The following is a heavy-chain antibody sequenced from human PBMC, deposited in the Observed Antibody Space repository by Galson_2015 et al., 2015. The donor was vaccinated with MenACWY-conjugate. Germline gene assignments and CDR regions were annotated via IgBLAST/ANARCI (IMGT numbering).Heavy chain of an antibody. D-gene: IGHD3-10*01. CDR2: ISKSGGTT. V-gene: IGHV3-23*01. CDR3: AKGQVMVRGVVIIRGGAFDF. J-gene: IGHJ3*01. CDR1: GFSYSTYA. Sequence: LRLSCAASGFSYSTYAMSWVRQAPGKGLEWVSTISKSGGTTYYADSVKGRFTISRDNSKNTLFLQMRSLGVDDTAVYYCAKGQVMVRGVVIIRGGAFDFWGQGTMITVSS.